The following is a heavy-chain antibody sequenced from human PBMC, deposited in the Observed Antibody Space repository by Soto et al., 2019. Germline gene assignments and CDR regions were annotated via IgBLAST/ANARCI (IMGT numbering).Heavy chain of an antibody. Sequence: GGSLRLSCAASGFTFSSYGMHWVRQAPGKGLEWVAVIWYDGGNKYYADSVKGRFTISRDNSKNTLYLQMNSLRAEDTAVYYCARQWYDFWSGPAVGYYYYGMDVWGQGTTVTVSS. CDR2: IWYDGGNK. D-gene: IGHD3-3*01. V-gene: IGHV3-33*01. CDR3: ARQWYDFWSGPAVGYYYYGMDV. J-gene: IGHJ6*02. CDR1: GFTFSSYG.